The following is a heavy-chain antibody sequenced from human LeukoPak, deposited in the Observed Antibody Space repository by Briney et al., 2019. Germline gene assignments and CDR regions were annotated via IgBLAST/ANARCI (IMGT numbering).Heavy chain of an antibody. D-gene: IGHD3-10*01. CDR3: ARGIYSGIYDRLDP. Sequence: GASVKVSCEASGYTFTAWYIHWVRQAPGQGLEWMGWIDPNSGGTGYAQKFQGRVTLTRDTSIRTAYMDLSSLRSDDTAVYYCARGIYSGIYDRLDPWGQGTLVTVSS. V-gene: IGHV1-2*02. CDR2: IDPNSGGT. J-gene: IGHJ5*02. CDR1: GYTFTAWY.